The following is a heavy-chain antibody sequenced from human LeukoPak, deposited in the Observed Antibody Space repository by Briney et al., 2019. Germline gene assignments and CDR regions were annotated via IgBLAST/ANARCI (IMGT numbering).Heavy chain of an antibody. CDR1: GGTITSYY. D-gene: IGHD3-16*02. CDR2: IYYNGST. Sequence: SETLSLTCTVSGGTITSYYWSWIRQPPGKGLAWIVYIYYNGSTNYNPSLKSRVTISVDTSKNQCSLKLSSVTAEDTAVYYCARVRSLDYWGQGTLVTVSS. J-gene: IGHJ4*02. V-gene: IGHV4-59*01. CDR3: ARVRSLDY.